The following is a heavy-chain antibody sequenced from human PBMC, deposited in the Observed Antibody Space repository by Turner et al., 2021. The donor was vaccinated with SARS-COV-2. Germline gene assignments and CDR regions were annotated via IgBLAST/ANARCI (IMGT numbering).Heavy chain of an antibody. J-gene: IGHJ5*02. CDR2: INQDGTEK. Sequence: EVQLVESGGGLVQPGGSLRLSCAASGFSLATYWMTWVRQAPGKGLEWVANINQDGTEKYYVDSVKGRFTISRDNAKNSLYLQMNSLRAEDTAVYYCARDCSIPSCEAWGQGTLVTVSS. CDR3: ARDCSIPSCEA. V-gene: IGHV3-7*01. CDR1: GFSLATYW. D-gene: IGHD2-2*01.